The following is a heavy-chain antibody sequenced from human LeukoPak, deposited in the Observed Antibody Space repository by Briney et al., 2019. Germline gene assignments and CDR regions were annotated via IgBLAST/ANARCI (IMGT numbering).Heavy chain of an antibody. CDR1: GFTFGDYA. D-gene: IGHD1-26*01. V-gene: IGHV3-49*04. Sequence: GGSLRLSCTASGFTFGDYAMSWVRQAPGKGLEWVGFIRSKAYGGTTEYVASVKGRFTISRDDSKSIAYLQMNSLKTEDTAVYYCTRDKSRGLKKDYWGQGALVTVSS. CDR3: TRDKSRGLKKDY. CDR2: IRSKAYGGTT. J-gene: IGHJ4*02.